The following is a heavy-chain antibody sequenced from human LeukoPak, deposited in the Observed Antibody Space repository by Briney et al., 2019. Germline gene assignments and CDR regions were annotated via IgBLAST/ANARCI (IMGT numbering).Heavy chain of an antibody. J-gene: IGHJ4*02. D-gene: IGHD4-11*01. CDR3: ARVRQGLQKVDY. Sequence: SETLCLTCTVSSGSIGSSSNYWGWVRQAPGKGMEWIGNVYYSGSTFYNPSLKSRVTISVDTSKNQFSLKLSSVTAADTAVYYCARVRQGLQKVDYWGQGTLVTVSS. CDR1: SGSIGSSSNY. V-gene: IGHV4-39*07. CDR2: VYYSGST.